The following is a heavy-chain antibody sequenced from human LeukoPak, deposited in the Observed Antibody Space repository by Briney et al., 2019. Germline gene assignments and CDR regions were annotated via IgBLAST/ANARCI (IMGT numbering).Heavy chain of an antibody. CDR2: ISSTGGTT. Sequence: SGGSLRLSCAASGITFSSYGMSWVRQAPGKGLEWVSSISSTGGTTYYADSVKGRFTISRDNSKNTLYLQMNSLRAEDTAVYYCAKPYSGSYGGWFDPWGQGTLVTVSS. CDR3: AKPYSGSYGGWFDP. CDR1: GITFSSYG. J-gene: IGHJ5*02. D-gene: IGHD1-26*01. V-gene: IGHV3-23*01.